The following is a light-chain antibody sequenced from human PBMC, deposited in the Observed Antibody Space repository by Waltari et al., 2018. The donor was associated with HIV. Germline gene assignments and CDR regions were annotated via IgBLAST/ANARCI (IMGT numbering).Light chain of an antibody. CDR1: NSNIGNNA. J-gene: IGLJ1*01. Sequence: QSVLTQPPSVSEAPRQRVTISCSGSNSNIGNNAVIWFQQLPGKTPKLLIYYDILLPAGVSDRFSATKSGTSASLAISGLQSEYAADYYCAAWDDTLNGFVFGTGTRVTVL. CDR2: YDI. CDR3: AAWDDTLNGFV. V-gene: IGLV1-36*01.